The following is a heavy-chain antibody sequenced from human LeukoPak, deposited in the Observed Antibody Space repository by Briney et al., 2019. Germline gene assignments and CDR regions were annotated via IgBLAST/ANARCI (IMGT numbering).Heavy chain of an antibody. J-gene: IGHJ5*02. V-gene: IGHV1-18*01. D-gene: IGHD3-9*01. Sequence: ASVKVSCKASGYTFTIYGISWVRQAPGQGLEWMGWISGYNGKTNYAQKYQGRVTLTTDTSTSTAYIELRSLRSDDTAAYYCAREWWGYDVLTGDNWFDPWGQGTLVTVSS. CDR2: ISGYNGKT. CDR3: AREWWGYDVLTGDNWFDP. CDR1: GYTFTIYG.